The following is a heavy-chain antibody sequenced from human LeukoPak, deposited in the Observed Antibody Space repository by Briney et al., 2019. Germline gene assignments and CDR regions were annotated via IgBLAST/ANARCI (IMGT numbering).Heavy chain of an antibody. D-gene: IGHD1-1*01. CDR2: ISGSGGST. CDR3: AREERAMYYFDY. J-gene: IGHJ4*02. V-gene: IGHV3-23*01. CDR1: GFTFSSYA. Sequence: GGSLRLSCAASGFTFSSYAMSWVRQAPGKGLEWVSAISGSGGSTYYADSVKGRFTMSRDNSKNTLYLQMNSLRAEDTAVYYCAREERAMYYFDYWGQGTLVTVSS.